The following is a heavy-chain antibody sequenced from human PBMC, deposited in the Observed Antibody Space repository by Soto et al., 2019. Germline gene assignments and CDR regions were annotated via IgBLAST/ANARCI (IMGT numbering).Heavy chain of an antibody. Sequence: PSETLSLTCAVYGGSFSSYSWNWIRQPPGKGLEWIGEINHSGSTNYNSSLKSRVIISVDTSKNQFSLKLTSVTAADTAVYYCARDKITGLFDYWGQGTLVTVSS. D-gene: IGHD2-8*02. J-gene: IGHJ4*02. V-gene: IGHV4-34*01. CDR2: INHSGST. CDR1: GGSFSSYS. CDR3: ARDKITGLFDY.